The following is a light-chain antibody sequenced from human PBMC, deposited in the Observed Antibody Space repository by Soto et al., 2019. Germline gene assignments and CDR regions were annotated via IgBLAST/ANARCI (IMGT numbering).Light chain of an antibody. Sequence: QSVLTQPASVSGSPGQSITISCTGTSSDVGRSNHVFWYQQHPGKAPKLIIYEVSSRHSGVSNRFSGSKSGNTASLTISGLQAEDEADYYCSAHTYGALVFGGGTKLTVL. CDR1: SSDVGRSNH. J-gene: IGLJ2*01. V-gene: IGLV2-14*01. CDR3: SAHTYGALV. CDR2: EVS.